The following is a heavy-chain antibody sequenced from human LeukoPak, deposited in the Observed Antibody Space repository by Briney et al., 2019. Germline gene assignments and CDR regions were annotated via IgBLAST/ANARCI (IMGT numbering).Heavy chain of an antibody. CDR1: GFTFSNYA. J-gene: IGHJ6*02. CDR3: AKPMVRGVIRGMDV. CDR2: ISGSGGST. Sequence: GGSLRLSCAASGFTFSNYAMSWVRQAPGKGLEWVSAISGSGGSTYYADSVKGRFTISRDNSKNTLYLQMNSLRAEDTAVYYCAKPMVRGVIRGMDVWGQGTTVTVSS. V-gene: IGHV3-23*01. D-gene: IGHD3-10*01.